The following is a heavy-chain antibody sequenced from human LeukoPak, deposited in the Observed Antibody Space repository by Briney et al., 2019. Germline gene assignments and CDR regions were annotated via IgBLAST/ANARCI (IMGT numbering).Heavy chain of an antibody. CDR2: IYHSGST. D-gene: IGHD6-19*01. CDR3: ARAGIAVGNWFDP. CDR1: GYSISSGYY. Sequence: PSETLSLTCTVSGYSISSGYYWGWIRQPPGKGLEWIGSIYHSGSTYYNPSLKSRVTISVDTSKNQFSLKLSSVTAADTAVYYCARAGIAVGNWFDPWGQGTLVTVSS. V-gene: IGHV4-38-2*02. J-gene: IGHJ5*02.